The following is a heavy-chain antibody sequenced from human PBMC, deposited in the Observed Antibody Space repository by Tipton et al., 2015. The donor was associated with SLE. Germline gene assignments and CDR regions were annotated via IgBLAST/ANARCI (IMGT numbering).Heavy chain of an antibody. Sequence: TLSLTCAVSGGSFSGYYWYWVRQPPEQGLEWIAYIYHSGITNYNPSLQSRVTISVDTSKNQFSLSLTSVTAADTAVYYCATSRGATEYYYYMDVWGKGTTVTVSS. CDR1: GGSFSGYY. D-gene: IGHD2/OR15-2a*01. V-gene: IGHV4-59*08. CDR2: IYHSGIT. CDR3: ATSRGATEYYYYMDV. J-gene: IGHJ6*03.